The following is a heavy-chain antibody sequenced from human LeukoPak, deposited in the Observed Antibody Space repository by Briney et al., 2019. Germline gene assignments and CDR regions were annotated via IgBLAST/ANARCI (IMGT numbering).Heavy chain of an antibody. CDR3: ARDPVYCYATSCYYNWFDP. Sequence: GASVKVSCKASGYTFTGYYMHWVRQAPGQGLEWMGRINPNSGDTNYAQKFQGRVTMTRDTSISTAYMDLSRLRFDDTAVYYRARDPVYCYATSCYYNWFDPWGQGTLVTVSS. CDR2: INPNSGDT. V-gene: IGHV1-2*06. J-gene: IGHJ5*02. CDR1: GYTFTGYY. D-gene: IGHD2-2*01.